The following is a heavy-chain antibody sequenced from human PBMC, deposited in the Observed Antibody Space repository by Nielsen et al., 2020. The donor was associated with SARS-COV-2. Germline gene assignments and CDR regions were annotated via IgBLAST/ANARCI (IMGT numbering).Heavy chain of an antibody. J-gene: IGHJ4*02. CDR1: GYTFTSYG. CDR3: ARDGDRVNGDHDSAPLDY. Sequence: ASVKVSCKASGYTFTSYGISWVRQAPGPGLEWMGIINPSGGSTSYAQKFQGRVTMTRDTSTSTVYMELSSLRSEDTAVYYCARDGDRVNGDHDSAPLDYWGQGTLVTVSS. V-gene: IGHV1-46*01. D-gene: IGHD4-17*01. CDR2: INPSGGST.